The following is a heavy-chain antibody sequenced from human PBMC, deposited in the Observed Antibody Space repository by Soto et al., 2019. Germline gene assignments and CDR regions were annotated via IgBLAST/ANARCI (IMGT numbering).Heavy chain of an antibody. CDR1: GGSISSFY. V-gene: IGHV4-59*13. D-gene: IGHD2-15*01. Sequence: TRSLTCTVSGGSISSFYWSWLRQPPGKGLEWIGYIYYIGSTNYNPSLTSRVTISVDTSKNQFSLKLSSVTAADTAVYYCARGYCSGGSCYEFDPWGQGTLVTVSS. CDR3: ARGYCSGGSCYEFDP. CDR2: IYYIGST. J-gene: IGHJ5*02.